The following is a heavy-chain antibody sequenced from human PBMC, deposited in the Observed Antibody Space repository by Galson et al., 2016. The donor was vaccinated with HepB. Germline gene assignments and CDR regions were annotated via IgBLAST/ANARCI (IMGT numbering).Heavy chain of an antibody. CDR1: GYTFSSYG. D-gene: IGHD1-26*01. CDR3: AKIVGPTDWYFDL. Sequence: SVKVSCKASGYTFSSYGISWVRQAPGQGLEWMGWISTYNDNTNYAQKLQGRVTMTTDTSTSTAYMELRSLRSDDTAVYYCAKIVGPTDWYFDLWGRGTLVTVSS. CDR2: ISTYNDNT. V-gene: IGHV1-18*04. J-gene: IGHJ2*01.